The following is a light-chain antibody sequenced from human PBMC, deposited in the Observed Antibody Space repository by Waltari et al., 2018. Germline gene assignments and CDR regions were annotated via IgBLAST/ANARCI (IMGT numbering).Light chain of an antibody. Sequence: DIVMTQSPDSLAVSLGERATVHCRSSQSVLYSSNNNNYLTWYQQKPGQPPKLLIYWASTRESGVPDRFSGSGSGTDFTLTSSSLQAEDVAVYYCQQYFSAPYTFGQGTKLEIK. J-gene: IGKJ2*01. V-gene: IGKV4-1*01. CDR1: QSVLYSSNNNNY. CDR2: WAS. CDR3: QQYFSAPYT.